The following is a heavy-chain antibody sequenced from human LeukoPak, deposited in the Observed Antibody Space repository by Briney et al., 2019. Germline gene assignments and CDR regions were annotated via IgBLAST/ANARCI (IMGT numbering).Heavy chain of an antibody. CDR1: GFTFSGYD. Sequence: GGSLRLSCEASGFTFSGYDMHWVRHATGKGLEWVSAIRTTGDTYYSGSVRGRFTISRENAKNSLDLQMNSLRAGDTAVYYCARSPSYSSSWYALDSWGQGTLVTVSS. J-gene: IGHJ4*02. CDR2: IRTTGDT. V-gene: IGHV3-13*01. CDR3: ARSPSYSSSWYALDS. D-gene: IGHD6-13*01.